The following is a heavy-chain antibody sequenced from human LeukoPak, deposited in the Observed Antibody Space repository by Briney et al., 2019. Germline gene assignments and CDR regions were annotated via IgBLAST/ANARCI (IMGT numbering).Heavy chain of an antibody. J-gene: IGHJ5*02. CDR2: ISAYNGDT. CDR3: VRDPTAAASTDNWFDP. Sequence: ASVKVSCKASGYTFNSSGISWVRQAPGQGLEWMGWISAYNGDTNSAQKLQGRVSMTTDTSTNTAYMELRSLRSDDTAVYYCVRDPTAAASTDNWFDPRGQGTLVTVSS. CDR1: GYTFNSSG. D-gene: IGHD6-13*01. V-gene: IGHV1-18*01.